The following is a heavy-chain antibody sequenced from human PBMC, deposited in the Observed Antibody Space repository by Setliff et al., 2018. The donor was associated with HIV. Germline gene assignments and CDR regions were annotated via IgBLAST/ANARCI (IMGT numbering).Heavy chain of an antibody. Sequence: GASVKVSCKASGYTFTSYGISWVRQAPGQGLEWMGWISAYNGNTNYAQKLQGRVTMTTDTSTSTAYMELRSLRSDDTAVYYCAGMRITIFGVPGGDNAFDIWGQGTMVTV. CDR1: GYTFTSYG. CDR3: AGMRITIFGVPGGDNAFDI. D-gene: IGHD3-3*01. CDR2: ISAYNGNT. J-gene: IGHJ3*02. V-gene: IGHV1-18*01.